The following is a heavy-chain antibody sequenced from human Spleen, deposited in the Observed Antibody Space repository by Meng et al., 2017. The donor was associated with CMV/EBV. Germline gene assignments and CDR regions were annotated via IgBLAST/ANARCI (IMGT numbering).Heavy chain of an antibody. V-gene: IGHV4-34*01. CDR3: SRGYGPEGY. D-gene: IGHD3-10*01. J-gene: IGHJ4*02. CDR1: GGSFTTYY. CDR2: INHRGTT. Sequence: LYLPCAVDGGSFTTYYWGWVRQPPGKGLEWIGEINHRGTTDYNSSLESRATISVDTSKKQVSLRLTSVTAADTAVYYCSRGYGPEGYWGQGTLVTVSS.